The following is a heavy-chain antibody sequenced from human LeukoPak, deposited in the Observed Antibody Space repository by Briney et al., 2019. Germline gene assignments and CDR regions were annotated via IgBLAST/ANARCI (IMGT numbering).Heavy chain of an antibody. V-gene: IGHV1-2*02. J-gene: IGHJ4*02. D-gene: IGHD2-8*01. CDR1: GYTFTGYY. CDR2: INPNSGGT. CDR3: AREGVLMVYDPVLDY. Sequence: ASVKVSCKASGYTFTGYYMHWVRQAPGQGLEWMGWINPNSGGTNYAQKFQGRVTMTRDTSISTAYMELSRLRSDDTAVYYCAREGVLMVYDPVLDYWGQGTLVTVSS.